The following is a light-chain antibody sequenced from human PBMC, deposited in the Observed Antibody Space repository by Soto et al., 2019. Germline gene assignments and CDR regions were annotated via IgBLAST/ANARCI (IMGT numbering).Light chain of an antibody. CDR3: TSYSSTSFYV. Sequence: QSVLTQPASVSGSPGQSITISCIGSSSDTAGFNYISWFQHHPGKAPKLLIYQVTARPSGVSNRFSGSKFGNTASLTISGLQPDDEADYYCTSYSSTSFYVFGPGTKVTV. CDR2: QVT. CDR1: SSDTAGFNY. V-gene: IGLV2-14*01. J-gene: IGLJ1*01.